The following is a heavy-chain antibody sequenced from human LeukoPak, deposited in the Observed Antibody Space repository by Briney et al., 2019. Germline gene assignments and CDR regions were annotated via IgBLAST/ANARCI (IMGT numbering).Heavy chain of an antibody. V-gene: IGHV4-38-2*02. Sequence: SETLSLTCTVSGDSISNPYYWGWIRQPPGKGLEWIGSISHSGSTFYTPSLRRRVTISLDTSKNQFSLKLNSVTAADTAVYYCARDTWKAYYYYFMDVWGKGTTVTVSS. CDR3: ARDTWKAYYYYFMDV. CDR2: ISHSGST. CDR1: GDSISNPYY. J-gene: IGHJ6*03. D-gene: IGHD1-1*01.